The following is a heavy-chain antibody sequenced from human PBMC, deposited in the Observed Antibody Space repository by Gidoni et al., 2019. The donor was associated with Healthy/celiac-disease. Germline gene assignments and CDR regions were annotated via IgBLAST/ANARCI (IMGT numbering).Heavy chain of an antibody. V-gene: IGHV3-23*01. Sequence: EVQLLESGGGLVQPGGSLRLSCAASGFTFSSYAMSWVRQAPGKGLEWFSAISGSGGSTYYADSVKGRFTISRDNSKNTLYLQMNSLRAEDTAVYYCAKDGLMITFGGVIVTWGQGTLVTVSS. CDR2: ISGSGGST. CDR1: GFTFSSYA. CDR3: AKDGLMITFGGVIVT. J-gene: IGHJ5*02. D-gene: IGHD3-16*02.